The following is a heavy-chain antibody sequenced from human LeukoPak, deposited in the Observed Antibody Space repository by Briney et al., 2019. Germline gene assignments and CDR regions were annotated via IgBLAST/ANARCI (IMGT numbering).Heavy chain of an antibody. CDR2: ISSSGSTI. V-gene: IGHV3-48*03. D-gene: IGHD1-26*01. CDR1: GFTFSSYE. Sequence: GGSLRLSCAASGFTFSSYEMNWVRQAPGKGLEWVSYISSSGSTIYYADSVKGRLTISRDNAKNSLYLQMNSLRAEDTAVYYCGVYSGSSAVDHWGQGSLATVSS. J-gene: IGHJ5*02. CDR3: GVYSGSSAVDH.